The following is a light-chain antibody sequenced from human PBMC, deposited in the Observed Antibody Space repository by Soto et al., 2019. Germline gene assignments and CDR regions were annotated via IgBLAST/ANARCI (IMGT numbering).Light chain of an antibody. CDR3: QRYHSALLT. CDR2: AAS. Sequence: DIQMTQSPSSLSASVGDRVTMTCRASQDIRNYVAWYQQKPGAVPKLLIYAASTLQSGVPARFSGGGFGTDFTLTISSLRPEDVATYYCQRYHSALLTFGPGPKVDLK. V-gene: IGKV1-27*01. CDR1: QDIRNY. J-gene: IGKJ3*01.